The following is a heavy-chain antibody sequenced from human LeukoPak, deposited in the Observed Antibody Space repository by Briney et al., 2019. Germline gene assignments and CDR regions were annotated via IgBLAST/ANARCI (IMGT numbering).Heavy chain of an antibody. D-gene: IGHD3-22*01. J-gene: IGHJ4*02. CDR3: ARINYYDSSGYVTWGADFDY. V-gene: IGHV1-2*06. Sequence: ASVKVPCKASGYTFTGYYMHWVRQAPGQGLEWMGRINPNSGGTNYAQKFQGRVTMTRDTSISTAYMELSRLRSDDTAVYYCARINYYDSSGYVTWGADFDYWGQGTLVTVSS. CDR2: INPNSGGT. CDR1: GYTFTGYY.